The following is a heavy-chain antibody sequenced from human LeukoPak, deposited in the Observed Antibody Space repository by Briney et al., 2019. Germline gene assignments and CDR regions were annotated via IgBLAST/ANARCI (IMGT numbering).Heavy chain of an antibody. V-gene: IGHV3-23*01. CDR1: GFRYRSYV. J-gene: IGHJ6*02. CDR2: ISDGGGST. Sequence: HPGGSVSLLCAVSGFRYRSYVVSWVRQAPGKGLEGVSGISDGGGSTYYADSVKGRFTISRDNSKNTLYLQMNSLRAEDTAVYYCAKDRGSSSRSYYPTNYYYYDIDVWGQGTTVTVSS. D-gene: IGHD1-26*01. CDR3: AKDRGSSSRSYYPTNYYYYDIDV.